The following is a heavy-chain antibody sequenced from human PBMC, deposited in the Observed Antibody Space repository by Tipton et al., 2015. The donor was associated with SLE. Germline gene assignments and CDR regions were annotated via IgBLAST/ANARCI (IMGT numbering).Heavy chain of an antibody. CDR3: ASTTNYYYYYMDV. CDR2: INHGGST. V-gene: IGHV4-34*01. Sequence: TLSLTCAVYSGTFSGSYWSWIRQPPGKGLEWIGEINHGGSTNYNPSLKSRDTISLDTSKNHFSLKLTSVTAADTAVYYCASTTNYYYYYMDVWGRGTTVTVSS. D-gene: IGHD1-14*01. CDR1: SGTFSGSY. J-gene: IGHJ6*03.